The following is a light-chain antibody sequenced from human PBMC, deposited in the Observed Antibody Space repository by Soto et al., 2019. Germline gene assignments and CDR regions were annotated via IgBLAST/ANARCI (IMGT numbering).Light chain of an antibody. CDR3: QQYGSSPLT. Sequence: DIVLTQSPGTLSLSPGERATLSCRASEFIISNYLAWFQQKPGQAPRLLIYGASSRATGIPDRFSGSGSGTDFTLTISRLEPEDFEVYYCQQYGSSPLTFGPGTKVDIK. CDR2: GAS. CDR1: EFIISNY. V-gene: IGKV3-20*01. J-gene: IGKJ3*01.